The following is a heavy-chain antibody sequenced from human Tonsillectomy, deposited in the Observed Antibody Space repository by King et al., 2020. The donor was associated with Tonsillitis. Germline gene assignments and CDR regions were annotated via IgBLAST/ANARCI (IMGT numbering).Heavy chain of an antibody. Sequence: VQLQESGPGLVKPSETLSLTCPVSGGSVSSGSYYWSWIRQPPGKGLEWIGYIYYSGRINYNHSLKSRVSISVDTSKKQFSLKLSSVTAADSAVYYCARVAGGYDVFDIWGQGTMVTVSS. CDR2: IYYSGRI. CDR3: ARVAGGYDVFDI. D-gene: IGHD6-25*01. CDR1: GGSVSSGSYY. V-gene: IGHV4-61*01. J-gene: IGHJ3*02.